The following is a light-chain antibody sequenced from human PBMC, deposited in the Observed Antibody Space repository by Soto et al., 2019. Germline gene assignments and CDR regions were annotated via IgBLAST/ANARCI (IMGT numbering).Light chain of an antibody. Sequence: DIQMTQSPSTRSASVGDRVSITCRASQTINNLMAWYQQKPGQAPKLLIYKASNLETGVPSRFSGSGSGTEFTLTISSMQPDDLATYYCQKYSSHXSLTCGGGTKV. V-gene: IGKV1-5*03. CDR3: QKYSSHXSLT. CDR1: QTINNL. CDR2: KAS. J-gene: IGKJ4*01.